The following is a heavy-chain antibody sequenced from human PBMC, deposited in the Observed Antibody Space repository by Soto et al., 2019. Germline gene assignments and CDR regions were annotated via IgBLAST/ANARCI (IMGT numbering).Heavy chain of an antibody. D-gene: IGHD3-22*01. Sequence: QVQLVESGGGVVQPGRSLRLSCAASGFTFSNYALHWVRQAPGKGLEWVAVLSYEGSNKYYADSVKGRFTISRDNSKNTVYLQMNSLRAEDTAVYFCARGYYDNTGYCFDYWGQGTLVTVSS. CDR1: GFTFSNYA. CDR2: LSYEGSNK. J-gene: IGHJ4*02. CDR3: ARGYYDNTGYCFDY. V-gene: IGHV3-30-3*01.